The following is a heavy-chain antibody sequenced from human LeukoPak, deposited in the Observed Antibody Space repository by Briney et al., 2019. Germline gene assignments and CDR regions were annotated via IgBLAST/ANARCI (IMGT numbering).Heavy chain of an antibody. D-gene: IGHD4-11*01. J-gene: IGHJ6*03. CDR1: GFPFSTYG. CDR3: AKELTDTYYHYYMGV. CDR2: IRYDGSTK. Sequence: PGGSLRLSCAASGFPFSTYGIHWVRQAPGKGLEWVAFIRYDGSTKHYADSVKGRFTISRDNSKSTLYLQINSLRADDTAVYYCAKELTDTYYHYYMGVWGKGTTVTVSS. V-gene: IGHV3-30*02.